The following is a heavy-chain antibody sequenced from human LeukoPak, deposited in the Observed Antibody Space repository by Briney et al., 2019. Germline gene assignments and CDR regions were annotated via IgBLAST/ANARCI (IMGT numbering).Heavy chain of an antibody. CDR2: IRYDGSNK. V-gene: IGHV3-30*02. J-gene: IGHJ3*02. CDR3: AKDQGRYCSSTSCHAWAFDI. CDR1: GFTFSSYG. Sequence: GGSLRLSCAASGFTFSSYGMHWVRQAPAKGLEWVAFIRYDGSNKYYADSVKGRFTISRDNSKNTLYLQMNSLRAEDTAVYYCAKDQGRYCSSTSCHAWAFDIWGQGTMVTVSS. D-gene: IGHD2-2*01.